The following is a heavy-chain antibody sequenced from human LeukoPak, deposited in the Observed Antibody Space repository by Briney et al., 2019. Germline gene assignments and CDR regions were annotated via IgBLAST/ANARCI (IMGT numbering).Heavy chain of an antibody. CDR2: ISGSGGST. V-gene: IGHV3-23*01. J-gene: IGHJ4*02. Sequence: PGGSLRLSCAASGFIFSSHGMNWVRQAPGKGLEWVSGISGSGGSTYYADSVKGRFTISRDNSKNTLYLQMNSLRAEDTAVYYCANGVVVANFDYWGQGTLVTVSS. CDR1: GFIFSSHG. CDR3: ANGVVVANFDY. D-gene: IGHD3-22*01.